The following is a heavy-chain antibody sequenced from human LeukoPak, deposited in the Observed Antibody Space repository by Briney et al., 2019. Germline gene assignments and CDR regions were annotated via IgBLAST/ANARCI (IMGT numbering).Heavy chain of an antibody. J-gene: IGHJ5*02. Sequence: GGSLRLSCAASGFTLSSYWMHWVRQAPGKGLVWVSRISSDGSSTTYADSVKGRFTISRDNAMNTAYLQMNSLRVEDTAVYYCTRVPVGSNGWFDPWSQGTLVTVSS. V-gene: IGHV3-74*01. CDR3: TRVPVGSNGWFDP. CDR1: GFTLSSYW. D-gene: IGHD4-23*01. CDR2: ISSDGSST.